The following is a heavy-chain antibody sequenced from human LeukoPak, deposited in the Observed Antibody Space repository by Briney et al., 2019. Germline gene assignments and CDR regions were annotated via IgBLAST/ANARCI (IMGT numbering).Heavy chain of an antibody. CDR3: ARDAVLRRWDC. CDR2: IKQDGSEK. CDR1: GFSFSTYW. Sequence: SLRLSCAASGFSFSTYWMSWVRQAPGKGLEWVANIKQDGSEKYYLDSVKGRFTVSRDNAKNSLYLQMNSLRAEDTAVYYCARDAVLRRWDCWGQGTLVTVSS. V-gene: IGHV3-7*01. J-gene: IGHJ4*02.